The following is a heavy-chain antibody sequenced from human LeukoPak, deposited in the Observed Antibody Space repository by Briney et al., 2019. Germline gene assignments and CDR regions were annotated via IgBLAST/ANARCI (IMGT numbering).Heavy chain of an antibody. Sequence: ASVKVSCKASGYTFTGYYMHWVRQTPGQGLEWMGWINPNSGGTNYAQKFQGRVTMTRDTSISTAYMELSRLRSDDTAVYYCARFNPENIVATDYFDYWGQGTLVNVSS. CDR2: INPNSGGT. J-gene: IGHJ4*02. V-gene: IGHV1-2*02. CDR1: GYTFTGYY. CDR3: ARFNPENIVATDYFDY. D-gene: IGHD5-12*01.